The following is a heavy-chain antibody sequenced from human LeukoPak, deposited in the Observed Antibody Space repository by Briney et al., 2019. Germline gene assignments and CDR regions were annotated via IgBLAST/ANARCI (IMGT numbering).Heavy chain of an antibody. D-gene: IGHD1-26*01. J-gene: IGHJ1*01. CDR3: VRDFMGMGGTTAYFHY. CDR1: GFTFSGYG. Sequence: PGGSLRLSCAASGFTFSGYGMNWVRQAPGKGLEWVSSISRNSRDGSYGDSVWGRFTITIDDARNTPFLEMNSLRAEDMAVYYCVRDFMGMGGTTAYFHYWGQGTLVTVSS. CDR2: ISRNSRDG. V-gene: IGHV3-21*01.